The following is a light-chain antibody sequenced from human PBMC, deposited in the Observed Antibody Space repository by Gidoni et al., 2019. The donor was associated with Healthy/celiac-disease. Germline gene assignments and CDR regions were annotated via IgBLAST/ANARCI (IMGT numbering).Light chain of an antibody. CDR1: SSDVGSYNL. J-gene: IGLJ3*02. Sequence: QSALTQPASASGSPGQSITITCTGTSSDVGSYNLVSWYQQHPGKAPNLVNYEGGTRPSGVANRFSGSKAGNTASLTISGLQAEDEADYYCCSYAGSSTGVFGGGTKLTVL. CDR2: EGG. V-gene: IGLV2-23*01. CDR3: CSYAGSSTGV.